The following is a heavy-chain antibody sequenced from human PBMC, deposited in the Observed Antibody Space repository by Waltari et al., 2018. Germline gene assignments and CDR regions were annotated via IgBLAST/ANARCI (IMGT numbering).Heavy chain of an antibody. CDR2: IYYRGST. D-gene: IGHD4-17*01. CDR3: ARAPMTTVGTRNAFDI. Sequence: QVQLQESGPGLVKPSQTLSLTCTVSGGSISSGGYYWSWIRQHPGKGLEWIGYIYYRGSTYYNPSLKSRVTISVDTSKNQSSLKLSSVTAADTAVYYCARAPMTTVGTRNAFDIWGQGTMVTVSS. V-gene: IGHV4-31*03. CDR1: GGSISSGGYY. J-gene: IGHJ3*02.